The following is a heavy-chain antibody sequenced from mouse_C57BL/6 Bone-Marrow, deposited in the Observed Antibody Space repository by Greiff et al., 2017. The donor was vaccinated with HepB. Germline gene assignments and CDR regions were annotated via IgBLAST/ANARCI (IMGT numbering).Heavy chain of an antibody. CDR2: ISSGGSYT. Sequence: EVKLQESGGDLVKPGGSLKLSCAASGFTFSSYGMSWVRQTPDKRLEWVATISSGGSYTYYPDSVKGRFTISRDNAKNTLYLQMSSLKSEDTAMYYCARQHGLDYWGQGTTLTVSS. J-gene: IGHJ2*01. CDR3: ARQHGLDY. CDR1: GFTFSSYG. D-gene: IGHD1-2*01. V-gene: IGHV5-6*01.